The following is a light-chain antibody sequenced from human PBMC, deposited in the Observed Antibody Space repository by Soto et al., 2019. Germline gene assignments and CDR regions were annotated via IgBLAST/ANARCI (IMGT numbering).Light chain of an antibody. CDR2: SNN. V-gene: IGLV1-47*02. CDR1: SSNIGSNY. CDR3: AAWDDSLSGPCVV. Sequence: QAVVTQPPSASGTPGQRVTISCSGSSSNIGSNYVYWYQQLPGTAPKLLIYSNNQRPSGVPDRFSGSKSGTSASLAISGLRSEDEADYYCAAWDDSLSGPCVVFGGGTKVTVL. J-gene: IGLJ2*01.